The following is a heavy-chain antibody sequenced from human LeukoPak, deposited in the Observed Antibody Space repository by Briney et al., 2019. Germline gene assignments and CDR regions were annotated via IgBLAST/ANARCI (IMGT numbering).Heavy chain of an antibody. D-gene: IGHD3-22*01. CDR1: GFTFSAYW. CDR2: INQDGNEK. Sequence: GSLRLSCAAAGFTFSAYWMNWVRHAPGKGLEWVTNINQDGNEKYYADSVKGRFTISKDNTKNSLYLQMNSLRSEDTAVYYCARRKGKVVTTGFDYWGQGTMVTVSS. CDR3: ARRKGKVVTTGFDY. J-gene: IGHJ4*02. V-gene: IGHV3-7*01.